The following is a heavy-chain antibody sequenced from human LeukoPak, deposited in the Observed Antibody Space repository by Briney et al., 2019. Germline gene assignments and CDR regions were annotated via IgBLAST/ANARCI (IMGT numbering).Heavy chain of an antibody. CDR2: INPNSGGT. Sequence: ASVKVSCKASGYTFTDYYVHWVRPAPGQGFEWMGWINPNSGGTNYAQKFQGRVTMTRDTSISTAYMELSRLRSDDTAVYYCARDGGAGPYLHMGHNWFDPWGQGTLVTVSS. J-gene: IGHJ5*02. V-gene: IGHV1-2*02. CDR3: ARDGGAGPYLHMGHNWFDP. CDR1: GYTFTDYY. D-gene: IGHD1-26*01.